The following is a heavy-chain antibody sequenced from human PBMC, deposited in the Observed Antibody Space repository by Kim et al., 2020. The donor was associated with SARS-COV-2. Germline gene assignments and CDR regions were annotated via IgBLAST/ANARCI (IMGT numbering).Heavy chain of an antibody. J-gene: IGHJ6*02. V-gene: IGHV7-4-1*02. D-gene: IGHD3-3*01. Sequence: ASVKVSCKASGYTFTSYAMNWVRQAPGQGLEWMGWINTNTGNPTYAQGFTGRFVFSLDTSVSTAYLQISSLKAEDTAVYYCARGLYDFWSGYTSPQGMDVWGQGTTVTVSS. CDR1: GYTFTSYA. CDR2: INTNTGNP. CDR3: ARGLYDFWSGYTSPQGMDV.